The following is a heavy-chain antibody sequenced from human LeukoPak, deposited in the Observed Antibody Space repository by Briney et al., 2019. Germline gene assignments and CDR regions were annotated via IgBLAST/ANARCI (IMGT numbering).Heavy chain of an antibody. V-gene: IGHV3-74*01. CDR2: LNTDGSTT. CDR3: ASSGVDTAMPLDY. Sequence: GGSLRLSCAASGFSFRDYWMHWVRQAPGKGLVWVSRLNTDGSTTTYAESVKGRFTISRDNAKNTLYLQMHSLRAEDTAMYYCASSGVDTAMPLDYWGQGTLVTVSS. D-gene: IGHD5-18*01. CDR1: GFSFRDYW. J-gene: IGHJ4*02.